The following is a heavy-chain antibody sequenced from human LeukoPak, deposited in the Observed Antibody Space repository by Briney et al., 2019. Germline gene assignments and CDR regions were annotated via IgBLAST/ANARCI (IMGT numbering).Heavy chain of an antibody. V-gene: IGHV3-7*04. CDR1: GFTFSNYW. Sequence: GGSLRLSCAASGFTFSNYWMSWVRQAPGKGLEFMANIKEAGSEKYYVDSVKGRFTISRDSDKNLVHLQMNSLRAEDTAVYYCARGGGMRSWYDFGYWGQGTLVTVSS. D-gene: IGHD6-13*01. CDR3: ARGGGMRSWYDFGY. CDR2: IKEAGSEK. J-gene: IGHJ4*02.